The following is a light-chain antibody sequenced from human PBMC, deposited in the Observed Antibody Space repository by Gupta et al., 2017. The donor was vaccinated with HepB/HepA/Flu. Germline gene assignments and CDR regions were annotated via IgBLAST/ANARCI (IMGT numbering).Light chain of an antibody. CDR3: QRYDGTPFT. Sequence: DIVMTESPHPLAVSLGESATNNRTSSQSVWYSSNGFNYFAWYQQKRGQPPKLLIFWASSRDYGVPDRFSGSASGTDFTLTISIVHAEDVTVYYCQRYDGTPFTFGQGTRLEMK. CDR1: QSVWYSSNGFNY. CDR2: WAS. V-gene: IGKV4-1*01. J-gene: IGKJ2*01.